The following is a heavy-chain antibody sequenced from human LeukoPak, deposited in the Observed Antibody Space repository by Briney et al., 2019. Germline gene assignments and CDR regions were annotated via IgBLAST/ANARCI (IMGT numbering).Heavy chain of an antibody. J-gene: IGHJ5*02. Sequence: SETLSLTCTVSGGSISSDNYQWSWIRQPPGKGLEWIGYINYSGSTYYNPSLKSRVTISVDTSKNHFSLKLSSVTAADTAVYYCARYGSGSTWFNPWGQGTLVTVSS. CDR1: GGSISSDNYQ. D-gene: IGHD3-10*01. V-gene: IGHV4-30-4*01. CDR2: INYSGST. CDR3: ARYGSGSTWFNP.